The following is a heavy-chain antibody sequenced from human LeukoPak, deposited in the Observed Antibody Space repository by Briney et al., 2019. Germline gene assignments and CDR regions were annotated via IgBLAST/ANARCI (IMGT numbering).Heavy chain of an antibody. CDR1: GFTFSSYG. Sequence: GGSLRLPCAASGFTFSSYGMHWVRQAPGKGLEWVAVISYDGSNKYYADSVKGRFTISRDNSKNTLYLQMNSLRAEDTAVYYCAKDRRGSSISLDYWGQGTLVTVSS. CDR3: AKDRRGSSISLDY. D-gene: IGHD6-6*01. CDR2: ISYDGSNK. J-gene: IGHJ4*02. V-gene: IGHV3-30*18.